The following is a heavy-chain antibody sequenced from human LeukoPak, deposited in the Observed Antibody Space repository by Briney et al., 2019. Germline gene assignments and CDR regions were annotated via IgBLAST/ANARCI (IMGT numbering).Heavy chain of an antibody. CDR2: IYPGDSDT. V-gene: IGHV5-51*01. D-gene: IGHD5-24*01. CDR1: GYSFTSYW. CDR3: ARHDPDEWFDP. Sequence: GESLKISCQGSGYSFTSYWIGWVRQMPGKGLEWMGIIYPGDSDTRYSPSFQGQVTISADKSISTAYRQWSSLKASDTAMYYCARHDPDEWFDPWGQGTLVTVSS. J-gene: IGHJ5*02.